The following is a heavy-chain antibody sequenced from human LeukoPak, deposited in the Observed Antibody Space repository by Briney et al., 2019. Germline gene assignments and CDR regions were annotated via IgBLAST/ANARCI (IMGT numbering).Heavy chain of an antibody. CDR1: GFTFSSYA. V-gene: IGHV3-23*01. D-gene: IGHD3-10*01. CDR2: ISGSGGST. J-gene: IGHJ4*02. CDR3: AKDGSGSYRVFDY. Sequence: GGSLRLTCAASGFTFSSYAMSWVRQAPGKGLEWVSAISGSGGSTYYADSVKGRFTISRDNSKNTLYLQMNSLRAEDTAVYYCAKDGSGSYRVFDYWGQGTLVTVSS.